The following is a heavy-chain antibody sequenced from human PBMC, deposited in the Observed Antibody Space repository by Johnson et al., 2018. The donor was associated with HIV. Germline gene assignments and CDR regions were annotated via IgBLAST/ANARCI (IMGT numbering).Heavy chain of an antibody. J-gene: IGHJ3*02. D-gene: IGHD1-26*01. CDR2: IYSGGST. CDR1: Y. Sequence: YMSWVRQAPGKGLEWVSVIYSGGSTYYADSVKGRFTISRDNSKNTLYLQMNSLRAEDTAVYYCAKSSSGELLYAFDIWGQGTMVTVSS. V-gene: IGHV3-53*01. CDR3: AKSSSGELLYAFDI.